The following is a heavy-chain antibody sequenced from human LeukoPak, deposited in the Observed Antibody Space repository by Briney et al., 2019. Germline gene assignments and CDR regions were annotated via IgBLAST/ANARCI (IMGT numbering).Heavy chain of an antibody. Sequence: SVKVSCKASGVTFNSYTINWVRQAPGQGLEWMGRIIPIFGTANYAQGFQGRVTITTDESTSTAYMELSSLRSEDTAVYYCARDRYLRRIAVAGTWGQGTLVTVSS. J-gene: IGHJ5*02. CDR1: GVTFNSYT. D-gene: IGHD6-19*01. CDR2: IIPIFGTA. V-gene: IGHV1-69*05. CDR3: ARDRYLRRIAVAGT.